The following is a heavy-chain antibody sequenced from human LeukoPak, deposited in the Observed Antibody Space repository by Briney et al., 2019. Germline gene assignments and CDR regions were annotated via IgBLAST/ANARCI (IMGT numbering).Heavy chain of an antibody. V-gene: IGHV3-66*02. CDR2: TYSGGST. D-gene: IGHD4-17*01. J-gene: IGHJ4*02. Sequence: GGSLRLSCAASGFTVSSNYMSWVRQAPGKGLEWVSVTYSGGSTYYADSVKGRFTISRDNSKNTLYLQMDSLRAEDTAVYYCARDLNYGDYLDYWGQGTLVTVSS. CDR3: ARDLNYGDYLDY. CDR1: GFTVSSNY.